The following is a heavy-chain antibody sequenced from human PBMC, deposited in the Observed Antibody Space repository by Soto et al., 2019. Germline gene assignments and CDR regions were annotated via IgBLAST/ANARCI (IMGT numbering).Heavy chain of an antibody. CDR3: ARHLHPTTGYCPSTSCYHFDY. D-gene: IGHD2-2*01. V-gene: IGHV4-39*01. CDR2: IYYRGST. J-gene: IGHJ4*02. Sequence: QLQLQESGPGLVKPSETLSLTCTVSGDSISSSRYYWGWVRQPPGKGLEWIGSIYYRGSTYYSPSLRCRVTLSVDTSKNQFSLKLSSVTAADTAVYYCARHLHPTTGYCPSTSCYHFDYWGQGTLVTVSS. CDR1: GDSISSSRYY.